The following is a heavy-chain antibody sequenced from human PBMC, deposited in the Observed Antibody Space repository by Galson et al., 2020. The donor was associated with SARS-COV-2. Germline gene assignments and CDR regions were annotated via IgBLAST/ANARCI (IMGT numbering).Heavy chain of an antibody. CDR2: IKEDGSEK. V-gene: IGHV3-7*01. D-gene: IGHD1-26*01. J-gene: IGHJ5*02. CDR3: ATGGARFNP. CDR1: GFTFSSYW. Sequence: GESLKISCAASGFTFSSYWLTWVRQAPGKGLEWVANIKEDGSEKYYVDSVKGRFTISRDNAKNSLYLQMNSLRAEDTAVYYCATGGARFNPWGQGTLVTVSS.